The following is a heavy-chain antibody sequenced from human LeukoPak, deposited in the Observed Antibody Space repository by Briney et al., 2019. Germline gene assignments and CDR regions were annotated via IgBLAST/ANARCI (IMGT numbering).Heavy chain of an antibody. CDR3: ARALMVYAIHWFDP. CDR1: GGTFSSYA. Sequence: ASVKVSCKASGGTFSSYAISWVRQAPGQGLEWMGRIIPILGIANYAQKFQGRVTITADKSTSTAYMELSSLRSEDTAVYYCARALMVYAIHWFDPWGQGTLVTVSS. J-gene: IGHJ5*02. CDR2: IIPILGIA. D-gene: IGHD2-8*01. V-gene: IGHV1-69*04.